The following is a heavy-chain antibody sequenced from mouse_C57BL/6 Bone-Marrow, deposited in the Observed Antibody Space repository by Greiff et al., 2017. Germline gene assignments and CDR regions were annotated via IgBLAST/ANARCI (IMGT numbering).Heavy chain of an antibody. CDR3: ARGGQLRPYYFDY. CDR2: IYPRSGNT. Sequence: QVQLQQSGAELARPGASVKLSCKASGYTFTSYGISWVKQRTGQGLGWIGEIYPRSGNTYYNEKFKGKATLTADKSSSTAYMELRSLTSEDSAVYFCARGGQLRPYYFDYWGQGTTLTVSS. D-gene: IGHD3-2*02. CDR1: GYTFTSYG. J-gene: IGHJ2*01. V-gene: IGHV1-81*01.